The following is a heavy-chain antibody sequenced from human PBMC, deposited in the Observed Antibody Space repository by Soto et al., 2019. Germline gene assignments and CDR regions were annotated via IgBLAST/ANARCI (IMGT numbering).Heavy chain of an antibody. Sequence: GESLKISCKGSGYRFTNYWIGWVRQMPGKGLEWMGRIDPSDSYTNYSPSFQGHVTISADKSISTAYLQWSSLKASDTAMYYCAAAEEGHPSFSWGQGTLVTVSS. CDR2: IDPSDSYT. CDR3: AAAEEGHPSFS. J-gene: IGHJ5*02. V-gene: IGHV5-10-1*01. D-gene: IGHD6-25*01. CDR1: GYRFTNYW.